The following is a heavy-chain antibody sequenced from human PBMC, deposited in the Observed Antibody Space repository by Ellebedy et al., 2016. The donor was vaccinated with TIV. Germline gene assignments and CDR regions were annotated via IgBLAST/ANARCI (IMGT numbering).Heavy chain of an antibody. D-gene: IGHD5-18*01. Sequence: GGSLRLSXAASGFTFSSYAMSWVRQAPGKGLEWVSTISGSGGSTYYADFVKGRFTISRDNSKNTLYLQMDSLRAEDTAVYYCARWGYSNGYDYWGQGTLVTVSS. CDR3: ARWGYSNGYDY. CDR1: GFTFSSYA. J-gene: IGHJ4*02. V-gene: IGHV3-23*01. CDR2: ISGSGGST.